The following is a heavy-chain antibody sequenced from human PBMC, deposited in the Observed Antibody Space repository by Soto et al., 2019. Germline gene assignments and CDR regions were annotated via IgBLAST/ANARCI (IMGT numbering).Heavy chain of an antibody. D-gene: IGHD5-18*01. V-gene: IGHV3-30-3*01. CDR2: ISYDGSNK. CDR3: ARYPLGYMPEPPYHGFEP. Sequence: AGGPLILSCAFSGLHFSSYAMHLVRPNPGKGLEWVAVISYDGSNKYYADSVKGRFTISRDNSKNTLYLQMNSLRAEDTAVYYCARYPLGYMPEPPYHGFEPRAEPTRFTVSA. CDR1: GLHFSSYA. J-gene: IGHJ5*02.